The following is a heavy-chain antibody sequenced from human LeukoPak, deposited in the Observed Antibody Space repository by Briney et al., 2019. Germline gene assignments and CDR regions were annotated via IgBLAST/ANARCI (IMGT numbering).Heavy chain of an antibody. Sequence: GGSLRLSCAASGFTVSTNYMSWVRQAPGKGLEWVSVIYSGGSTYYADSVKGRFTISRDNSKNTLYLQMNSLRAEDTAVYYCARDRYPYYYDGSGSDYWGQGTLVTVSS. J-gene: IGHJ4*02. CDR1: GFTVSTNY. CDR3: ARDRYPYYYDGSGSDY. CDR2: IYSGGST. V-gene: IGHV3-66*01. D-gene: IGHD3-22*01.